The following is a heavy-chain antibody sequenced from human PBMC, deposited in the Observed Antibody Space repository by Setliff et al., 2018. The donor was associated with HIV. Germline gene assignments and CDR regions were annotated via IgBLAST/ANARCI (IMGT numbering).Heavy chain of an antibody. D-gene: IGHD4-17*01. CDR1: GGSISNYY. J-gene: IGHJ3*01. CDR3: VGDPKTTTQVAFDF. CDR2: IHHSGST. V-gene: IGHV4-59*01. Sequence: PSETLSLTCIVSGGSISNYYWGWIRQSPGKGLEWIGFIHHSGSTNYNPSLESRVTISLDTANNHFSLNLRSVTAADTAVYYCVGDPKTTTQVAFDFWGQGTMVTVSS.